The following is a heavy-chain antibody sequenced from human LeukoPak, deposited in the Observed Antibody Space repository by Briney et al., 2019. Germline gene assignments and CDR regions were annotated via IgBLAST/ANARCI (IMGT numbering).Heavy chain of an antibody. Sequence: ASVKVSCKASGYTFTGYYMHWVRQAPGQGLEWMGWISAYNGNTNYAQKLQGRVTMTTDTSTSTAYMELRSLRSDDTAVYYCALIAVAGYDYWGQGTLVTVSS. CDR1: GYTFTGYY. CDR2: ISAYNGNT. V-gene: IGHV1-18*04. J-gene: IGHJ4*02. CDR3: ALIAVAGYDY. D-gene: IGHD6-19*01.